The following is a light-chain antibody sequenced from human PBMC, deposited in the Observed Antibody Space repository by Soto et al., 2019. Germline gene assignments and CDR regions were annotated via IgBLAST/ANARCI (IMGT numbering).Light chain of an antibody. CDR3: PQRSNWPPLT. CDR1: QSVSSY. CDR2: DAS. Sequence: EIVLTQSPATLSLSPGERATLSCRASQSVSSYLAWYQQKPGQAPRLLIYDASNRATGIPARFSGSGSGTDFPLTISSREPEDFAVYYCPQRSNWPPLTFGGGTKVEIK. J-gene: IGKJ4*01. V-gene: IGKV3-11*01.